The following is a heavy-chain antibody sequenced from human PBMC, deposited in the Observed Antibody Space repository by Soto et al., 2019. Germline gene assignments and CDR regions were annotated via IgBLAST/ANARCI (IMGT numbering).Heavy chain of an antibody. Sequence: EVQLVESGGGLVKPGGSLRLSCAASGFTFSNAWMSWVRQAPGKGLEWVGRIKNKTDGGTTDYAAPVKGRFTISRDDSKNTLYLQMNSLKTEDTAVYYCTTRDLSSIAALDYWGQGTLVTVSS. D-gene: IGHD6-6*01. CDR1: GFTFSNAW. CDR2: IKNKTDGGTT. CDR3: TTRDLSSIAALDY. V-gene: IGHV3-15*01. J-gene: IGHJ4*02.